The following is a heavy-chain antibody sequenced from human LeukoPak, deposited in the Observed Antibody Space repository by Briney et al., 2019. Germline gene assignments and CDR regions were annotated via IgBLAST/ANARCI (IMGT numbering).Heavy chain of an antibody. CDR3: ARSTHGYCSGGSCYDFDY. J-gene: IGHJ4*02. Sequence: ASVKVSCKASGYTFTSYGISWVRQAPGQGLEWMGWISAYNGNTNYAQKLQGRVTMTTDTSTSTAYMELRSLRSDDTAVYYCARSTHGYCSGGSCYDFDYWGQGTLVTVSS. CDR2: ISAYNGNT. V-gene: IGHV1-18*01. D-gene: IGHD2-15*01. CDR1: GYTFTSYG.